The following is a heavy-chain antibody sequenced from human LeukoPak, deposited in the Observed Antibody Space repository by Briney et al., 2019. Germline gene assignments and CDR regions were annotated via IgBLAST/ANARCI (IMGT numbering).Heavy chain of an antibody. V-gene: IGHV4-59*01. J-gene: IGHJ4*02. CDR1: GGSISSYY. Sequence: SETLSLTCTVSGGSISSYYWSWIRQPPGKGLEWIGYIYYSGSTNYKPSLKSRVTISVVTSKNQFSLKLSSVTAADTAVYYCASATTSGIDYWGQGTLVTVSS. CDR2: IYYSGST. CDR3: ASATTSGIDY. D-gene: IGHD3-3*01.